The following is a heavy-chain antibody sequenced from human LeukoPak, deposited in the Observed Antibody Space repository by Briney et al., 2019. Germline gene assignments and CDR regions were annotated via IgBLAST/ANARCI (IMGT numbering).Heavy chain of an antibody. CDR2: MNPKSGDT. J-gene: IGHJ6*03. Sequence: ASVKVSCKASGYIFLDYEINWVRQAPGQGLEWMGWMNPKSGDTGYEQKFQGRVTITRDSSISTVYMELSSLGSEDTALYYCARGRYMDVWGKGTMVTVSS. CDR3: ARGRYMDV. CDR1: GYIFLDYE. V-gene: IGHV1-8*02.